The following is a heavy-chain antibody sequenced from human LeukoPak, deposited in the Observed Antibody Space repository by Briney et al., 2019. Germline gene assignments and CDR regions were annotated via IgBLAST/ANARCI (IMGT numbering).Heavy chain of an antibody. CDR3: ARGTGYCSSTSCYPSGHYYGMDV. D-gene: IGHD2-2*01. V-gene: IGHV1-8*01. Sequence: ASVKVSCKASGYTFTSYDINWVRQATGQGLEWMGWMNPNSGNTGYAQKFQGRVTMTRNTSISTAYMALSRLRSEDTAVYYCARGTGYCSSTSCYPSGHYYGMDVWGQGTTVTVSS. J-gene: IGHJ6*02. CDR1: GYTFTSYD. CDR2: MNPNSGNT.